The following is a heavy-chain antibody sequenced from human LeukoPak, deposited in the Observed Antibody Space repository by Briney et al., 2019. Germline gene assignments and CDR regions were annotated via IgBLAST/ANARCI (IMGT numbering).Heavy chain of an antibody. CDR1: GGSFSGYY. CDR3: ASADSSGYYSVAY. V-gene: IGHV4-34*01. J-gene: IGHJ4*02. D-gene: IGHD3-22*01. Sequence: PSETPSLTCAVYGGSFSGYYWSWIRQPPGKGLEWIGEINHSGSTNYNPSLKSRVTISVDTSKNQFSLKLSSVTAADTAVYYCASADSSGYYSVAYWGQGTLVTVSS. CDR2: INHSGST.